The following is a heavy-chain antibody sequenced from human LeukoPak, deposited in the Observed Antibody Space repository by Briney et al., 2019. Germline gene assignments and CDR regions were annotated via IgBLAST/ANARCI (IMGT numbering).Heavy chain of an antibody. V-gene: IGHV1-69*13. D-gene: IGHD6-19*01. CDR2: IIPIFGTA. CDR3: ARGGWHRYYFDY. Sequence: SAKVSCKASGGTFSSYAISWVRQAPGQGLEWMGGIIPIFGTANYAQKFQGRVTITADESTSTAYMELSSLRSEDTAVYYCARGGWHRYYFDYWGQGTLVTVSS. CDR1: GGTFSSYA. J-gene: IGHJ4*02.